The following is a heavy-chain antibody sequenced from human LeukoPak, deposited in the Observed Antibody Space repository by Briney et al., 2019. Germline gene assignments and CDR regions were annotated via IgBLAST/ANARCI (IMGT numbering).Heavy chain of an antibody. Sequence: GGSLRLSCAASGFTFSSYSMNWVRQAPGKGLEWVSSISSSSSYIYYADSVKGRFTISKDNAKNSLYPQMNSLRAEDTAVYYCAREYSSSFYYMDVWGKGTTVTVSS. V-gene: IGHV3-21*01. J-gene: IGHJ6*03. CDR3: AREYSSSFYYMDV. CDR2: ISSSSSYI. D-gene: IGHD6-13*01. CDR1: GFTFSSYS.